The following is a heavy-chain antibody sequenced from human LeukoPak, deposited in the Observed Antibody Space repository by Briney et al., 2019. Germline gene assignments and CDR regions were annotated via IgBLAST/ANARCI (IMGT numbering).Heavy chain of an antibody. D-gene: IGHD5-18*01. Sequence: SETLSLTCAVSGGSISSNNWWIWVRQSPEKGLEWIGEIYHDGSTNYNPFLKSRVTISMDKSKNQLSLKLNFVTAADTAVYYCARDRGGYTYSHDYWGQGTLVTVSS. CDR2: IYHDGST. CDR1: GGSISSNNW. J-gene: IGHJ4*02. V-gene: IGHV4-4*02. CDR3: ARDRGGYTYSHDY.